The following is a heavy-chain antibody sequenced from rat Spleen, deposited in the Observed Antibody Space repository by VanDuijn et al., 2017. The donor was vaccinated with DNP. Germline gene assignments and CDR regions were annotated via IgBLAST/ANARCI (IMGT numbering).Heavy chain of an antibody. CDR2: MSTVGDT. Sequence: QVQLKESGPGLVQPSQTLSLTCTVSGFSLTSYGVSWVRQPPGKGLEWIASMSTVGDTNYNSVLRSRLSISRDTSKSQVFLKVNSLQTEDTAIYCCTRNNYFDYWGEGVMVTVSS. CDR3: TRNNYFDY. CDR1: GFSLTSYG. V-gene: IGHV2S8*01. J-gene: IGHJ2*01.